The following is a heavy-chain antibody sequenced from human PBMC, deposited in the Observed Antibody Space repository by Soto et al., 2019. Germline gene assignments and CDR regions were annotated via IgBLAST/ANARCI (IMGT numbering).Heavy chain of an antibody. V-gene: IGHV3-23*01. CDR3: AADYLRHNSLNGYYYSYGMDV. Sequence: EVQLSESGGGFVQPGGSLRLSCAASGITFSTYAMSWVRRAPGKGLEWVSTIGTNGADKQYADFVKGRFTVSRDRSDGTLSLQMNSLRAEDTAVYYCAADYLRHNSLNGYYYSYGMDVWGQGTTVTVSS. D-gene: IGHD4-17*01. J-gene: IGHJ6*02. CDR1: GITFSTYA. CDR2: IGTNGADK.